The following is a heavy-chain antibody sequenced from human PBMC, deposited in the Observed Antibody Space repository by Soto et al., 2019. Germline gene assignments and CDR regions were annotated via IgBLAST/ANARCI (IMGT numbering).Heavy chain of an antibody. D-gene: IGHD1-7*01. V-gene: IGHV3-21*01. CDR3: ARYPPTGNTVDCVDA. CDR1: GFSFSSDS. CDR2: ISSSGSFM. J-gene: IGHJ4*02. Sequence: GGSLRLSCVASGFSFSSDSMGWVRQAPGKGLEWVSSISSSGSFMNYADSVKGRFTISRDNAKNSLFLQMSSLKDEVTAVYYCARYPPTGNTVDCVDAWGQGTLVTVSS.